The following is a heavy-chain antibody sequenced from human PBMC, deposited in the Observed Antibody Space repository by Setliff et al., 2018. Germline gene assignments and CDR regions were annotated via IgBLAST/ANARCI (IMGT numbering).Heavy chain of an antibody. Sequence: GGSLRLSCAASGFTFSSYAMHWVRQAPGKGLEWVAVISYDGSNKYYADSVKGRFTISRDNSKNTLYPQMNSLRAEDTAVYYCATGAILWFGRFDYWGQGTLVTVSS. V-gene: IGHV3-30-3*01. CDR1: GFTFSSYA. CDR2: ISYDGSNK. CDR3: ATGAILWFGRFDY. D-gene: IGHD3-10*01. J-gene: IGHJ4*02.